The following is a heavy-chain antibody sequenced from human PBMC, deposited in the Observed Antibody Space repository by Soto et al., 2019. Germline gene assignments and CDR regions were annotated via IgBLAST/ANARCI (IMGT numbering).Heavy chain of an antibody. CDR1: GGSIRSGDSY. V-gene: IGHV4-30-4*01. CDR2: IYYSGST. CDR3: ARQEGDRGERGKFDY. D-gene: IGHD3-10*01. J-gene: IGHJ4*02. Sequence: SETLSLTCTVSGGSIRSGDSYWSWIRQPPGKGLEWIGYIYYSGSTYYNPSLKSRVTISVDTSKNQFSLKLSSVTAADTAVYYCARQEGDRGERGKFDYWGQGTLVTVSS.